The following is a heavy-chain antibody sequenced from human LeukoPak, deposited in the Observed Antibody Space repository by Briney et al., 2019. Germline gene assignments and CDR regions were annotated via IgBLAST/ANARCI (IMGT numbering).Heavy chain of an antibody. Sequence: GGSLRLSCAASGFTFSSSSMNWVRQAPGKGREWVSSISSSSSYIYYADSVKGRFTISRDNAKNSLYLQMNSLRAEDTAVYYCARDPPGYSYGYVVDYFDYWGQGTLVTVSS. J-gene: IGHJ4*02. CDR3: ARDPPGYSYGYVVDYFDY. CDR1: GFTFSSSS. D-gene: IGHD5-18*01. CDR2: ISSSSSYI. V-gene: IGHV3-21*01.